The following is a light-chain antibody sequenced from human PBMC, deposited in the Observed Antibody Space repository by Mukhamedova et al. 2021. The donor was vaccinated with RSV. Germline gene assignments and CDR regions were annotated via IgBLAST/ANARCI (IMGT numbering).Light chain of an antibody. CDR2: GAS. Sequence: LSCRASQSVTNNYFAWFQQKPGQAPSLLVYGASSRATDIPDRFSGSGSGTDFTLTIPRLEPEDFAVYYCQKYHTSPRTFGQGTKV. CDR1: QSVTNNY. CDR3: QKYHTSPRT. J-gene: IGKJ1*01. V-gene: IGKV3-20*01.